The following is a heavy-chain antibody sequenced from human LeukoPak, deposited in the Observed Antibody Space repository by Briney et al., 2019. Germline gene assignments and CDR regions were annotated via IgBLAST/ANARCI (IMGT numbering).Heavy chain of an antibody. V-gene: IGHV3-30*02. D-gene: IGHD2-2*01. CDR3: AKDVTPGDWFDP. CDR2: IRYDGSNK. CDR1: GFTFSSYG. Sequence: QTGGSLRLSCAASGFTFSSYGMHWVRQAPGKGLEWVAFIRYDGSNKYYADSVKGRFTISRDNSKNTLYLQMNSLGAEDTAVYYCAKDVTPGDWFDPWGQGTLVTVSS. J-gene: IGHJ5*02.